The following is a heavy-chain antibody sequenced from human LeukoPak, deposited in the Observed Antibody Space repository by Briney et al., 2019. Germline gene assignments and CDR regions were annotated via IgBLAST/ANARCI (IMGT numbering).Heavy chain of an antibody. V-gene: IGHV3-15*01. Sequence: PGGSLRLSCAASGFTFTNAWMSWVRQAPGKGLEWVGRIKSKTDGGTTDYAAPVKGRFTISRDDSKSTLFLQMNSLRAEDTAVYYCAKSWIAAAGWAFDYWGQGTLVTVSS. CDR3: AKSWIAAAGWAFDY. J-gene: IGHJ4*02. CDR2: IKSKTDGGTT. CDR1: GFTFTNAW. D-gene: IGHD6-13*01.